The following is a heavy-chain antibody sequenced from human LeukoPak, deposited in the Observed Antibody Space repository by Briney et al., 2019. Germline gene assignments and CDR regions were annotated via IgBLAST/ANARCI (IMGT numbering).Heavy chain of an antibody. CDR2: ISGNGGST. J-gene: IGHJ6*03. D-gene: IGHD2-2*01. V-gene: IGHV3-23*01. CDR3: AKLPAATTNYYYYYMDV. Sequence: GGSLRLSCAASGFTFSNYAMSWVRQAPGKGLEWVSTISGNGGSTYYADSVKGRFTISRDNSKNTLYLQMNSLRAEDTAVYYCAKLPAATTNYYYYYMDVWGKGTTVTVSS. CDR1: GFTFSNYA.